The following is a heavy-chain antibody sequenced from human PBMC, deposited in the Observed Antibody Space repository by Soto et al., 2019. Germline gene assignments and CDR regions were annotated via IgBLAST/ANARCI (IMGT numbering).Heavy chain of an antibody. D-gene: IGHD3-10*01. CDR3: ATRHYNYNGDS. V-gene: IGHV3-53*01. J-gene: IGHJ4*02. CDR1: GLIVNSDF. CDR2: HYSDGRS. Sequence: GGSLRLSCAASGLIVNSDFMSWVRQAPGKGLEWVAVHYSDGRSFYADSVKGRFTVSRDNSQDTLYLQMNSVRVEDTAMYYCATRHYNYNGDSWGQGTLVTVSS.